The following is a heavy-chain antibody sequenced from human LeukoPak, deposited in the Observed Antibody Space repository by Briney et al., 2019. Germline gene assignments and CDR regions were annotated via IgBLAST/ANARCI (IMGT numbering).Heavy chain of an antibody. J-gene: IGHJ6*02. CDR1: GGSVSSSSYY. CDR3: AREDVDTVSGVYYYYGMDV. D-gene: IGHD5-18*01. V-gene: IGHV4-61*01. CDR2: IYYSGST. Sequence: SETLSLTCTVSGGSVSSSSYYWSWIRQPPGKGLEWIGYIYYSGSTNYNPSLKSRVTISVDTSKNQFSLKLSSVTAADTAVYYCAREDVDTVSGVYYYYGMDVWGQGTTVTVSS.